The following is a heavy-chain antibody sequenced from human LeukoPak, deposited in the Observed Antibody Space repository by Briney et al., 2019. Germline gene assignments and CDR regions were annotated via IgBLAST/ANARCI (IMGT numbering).Heavy chain of an antibody. CDR2: IYYSGST. CDR3: ARDPMTNWFDP. V-gene: IGHV4-31*03. CDR1: RGSLSSGGYY. Sequence: PSETLSVTCTVSRGSLSSGGYYWSWVRQHPGKGLEGIGYIYYSGSTYYNPSLKIRVTISVDTSKNQISLKLSSVTAEDTAVYYCARDPMTNWFDPWGQGTLVTVSS. J-gene: IGHJ5*02.